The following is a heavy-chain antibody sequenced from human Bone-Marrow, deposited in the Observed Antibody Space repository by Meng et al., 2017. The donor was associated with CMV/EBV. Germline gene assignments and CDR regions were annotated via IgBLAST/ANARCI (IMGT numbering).Heavy chain of an antibody. V-gene: IGHV1-69*10. D-gene: IGHD3-22*01. CDR1: GGTFSSYA. J-gene: IGHJ4*02. CDR2: IIPILGIA. CDR3: AREGRDREFDY. Sequence: SVKVSCKASGGTFSSYAISWVRQAPGQGLEWMGGIIPILGIANYAQKFQGRVTITADKSTSTAYMELSSLRSEDTAVYYCAREGRDREFDYWGQGTLVTVPQ.